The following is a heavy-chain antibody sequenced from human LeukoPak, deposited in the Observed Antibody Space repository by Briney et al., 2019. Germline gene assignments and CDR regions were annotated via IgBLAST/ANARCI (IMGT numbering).Heavy chain of an antibody. CDR2: IYYSGST. CDR1: GGSISSSSYY. CDR3: AREDGWLQYYFDY. V-gene: IGHV4-39*07. Sequence: SETLSLTCTVSGGSISSSSYYWGWIRQPPGKGLEWIGSIYYSGSTYYNPSLKSRVTISVDTSKNQFSLKLSSVTAADTAVYYCAREDGWLQYYFDYWGQGTLVTVSS. D-gene: IGHD5-18*01. J-gene: IGHJ4*02.